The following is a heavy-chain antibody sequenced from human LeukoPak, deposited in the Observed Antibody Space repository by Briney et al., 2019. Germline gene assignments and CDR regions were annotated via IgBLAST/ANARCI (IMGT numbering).Heavy chain of an antibody. J-gene: IGHJ4*02. Sequence: GGSLRLSCAVSGFTFSGAAMSWVRQAPGKGLEWVSPISSSGSNTYYADSVKGRFTISRDDSKNTLCLQMNSLRAEDTAVYYCAKDIQLTYWGQGALVTVSS. CDR3: AKDIQLTY. CDR2: ISSSGSNT. CDR1: GFTFSGAA. V-gene: IGHV3-23*01. D-gene: IGHD2-2*01.